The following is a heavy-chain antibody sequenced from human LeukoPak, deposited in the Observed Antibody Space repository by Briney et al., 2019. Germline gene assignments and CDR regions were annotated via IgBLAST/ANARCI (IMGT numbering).Heavy chain of an antibody. CDR1: GGSVNGGSYY. CDR3: ARVSIYDILTGYYLGGATFDY. D-gene: IGHD3-9*01. CDR2: IYDSGST. Sequence: SETLSLTCTVSGGSVNGGSYYWTWIRQPPGKGLEWIGYIYDSGSTNYNPSLKSRVTMSVDTSKNQFSLKLSSVTAADTAVYYCARVSIYDILTGYYLGGATFDYWGQGTLVTVSS. V-gene: IGHV4-61*01. J-gene: IGHJ4*02.